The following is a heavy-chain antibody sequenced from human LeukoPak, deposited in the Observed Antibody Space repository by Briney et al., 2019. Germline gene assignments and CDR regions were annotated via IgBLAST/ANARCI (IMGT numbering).Heavy chain of an antibody. CDR1: GFTVSSNY. Sequence: GGSLRLSCAASGFTVSSNYMSWVRQAPGKGLEWVSVFYTGGTIYYADSVKGRFSISRDNSKNTLYLQMNSLRAEDTAVYYCARDIVVVPAAIIADYYYYMDVWGKGTTVTVSS. CDR2: FYTGGTI. V-gene: IGHV3-53*01. D-gene: IGHD2-2*02. J-gene: IGHJ6*03. CDR3: ARDIVVVPAAIIADYYYYMDV.